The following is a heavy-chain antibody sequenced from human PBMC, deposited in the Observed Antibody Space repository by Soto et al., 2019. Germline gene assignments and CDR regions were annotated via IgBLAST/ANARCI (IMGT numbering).Heavy chain of an antibody. V-gene: IGHV4-31*03. Sequence: SETLSLTCTVSGGSISSGGYYWSWIRQHPGKGLEWIGYIYYSGSTYYNPSLKSRVTISVDTSKNQFSLKLSSVTAADTAVYYCARVGYCSGGSCYFNYYYYGMDVWGQGTTVTVSS. J-gene: IGHJ6*02. CDR3: ARVGYCSGGSCYFNYYYYGMDV. CDR1: GGSISSGGYY. CDR2: IYYSGST. D-gene: IGHD2-15*01.